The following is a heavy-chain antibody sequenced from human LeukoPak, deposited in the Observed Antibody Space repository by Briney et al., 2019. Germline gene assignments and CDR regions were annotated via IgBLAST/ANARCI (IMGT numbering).Heavy chain of an antibody. CDR3: ARLYCFSSSCYAGDH. V-gene: IGHV3-21*01. CDR2: ISSDSYHL. CDR1: GFTFNSYT. D-gene: IGHD2-2*01. Sequence: GGSLRFSCAASGFTFNSYTMTWVRQAPGKGLEWVSSISSDSYHLYYADSLQGRISIDIAIGKTSLVLQMNSVRAEDTAVYYCARLYCFSSSCYAGDHWGQGTLATVSS. J-gene: IGHJ4*02.